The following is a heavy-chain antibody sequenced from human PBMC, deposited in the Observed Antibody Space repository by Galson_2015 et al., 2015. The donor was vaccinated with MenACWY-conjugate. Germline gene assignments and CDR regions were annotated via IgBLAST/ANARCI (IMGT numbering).Heavy chain of an antibody. J-gene: IGHJ3*01. D-gene: IGHD2-2*01. CDR1: GFSLSTSRVG. CDR2: IYWDDDK. V-gene: IGHV2-5*02. CDR3: AHSPYCSTTSCYAARAFDV. Sequence: PALVQPTQTLTLTCTFSGFSLSTSRVGVGWIRQPPGQALEWLSLIYWDDDKRYSPSLKSRLTITKDTSKNQGVLSMTTMDPVETATYYCAHSPYCSTTSCYAARAFDVWGQGTLVTVSS.